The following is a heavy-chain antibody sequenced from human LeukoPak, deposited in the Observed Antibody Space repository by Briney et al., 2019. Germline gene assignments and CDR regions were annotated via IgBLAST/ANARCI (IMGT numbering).Heavy chain of an antibody. CDR1: GYTLTSDG. V-gene: IGHV1-18*01. Sequence: ASVKVSSTASGYTLTSDGISWGRHAPGQRVEWMGWISAYNGNTNYAQKLQGRVTMTTDTSTTTAYMELRSLRSDDTAVYYCARDALWFGAVRHFDYWSQGTLVTVSS. CDR2: ISAYNGNT. D-gene: IGHD3-10*01. CDR3: ARDALWFGAVRHFDY. J-gene: IGHJ4*02.